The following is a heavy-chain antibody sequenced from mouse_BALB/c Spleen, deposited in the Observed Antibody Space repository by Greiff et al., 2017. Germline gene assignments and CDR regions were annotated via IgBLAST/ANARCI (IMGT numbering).Heavy chain of an antibody. CDR1: GFTFSSYA. CDR2: ISSGGST. CDR3: ARKGYGNYVGAMDY. J-gene: IGHJ4*01. Sequence: DVKLVESGGGLVKPGGSLKLSCAASGFTFSSYAMSWVRQTPEKRLEWVASISSGGSTYYPDSVKGRFTISRDNARNILYLQMSSLRSEDTAMYYCARKGYGNYVGAMDYWGQGTSVTVSS. V-gene: IGHV5-6-5*01. D-gene: IGHD2-1*01.